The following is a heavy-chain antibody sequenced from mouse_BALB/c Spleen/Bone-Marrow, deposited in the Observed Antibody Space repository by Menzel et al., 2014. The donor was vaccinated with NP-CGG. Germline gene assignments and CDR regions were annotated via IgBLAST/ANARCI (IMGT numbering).Heavy chain of an antibody. CDR1: GYTFTSYY. J-gene: IGHJ4*01. CDR3: ARFYYGSSYAMDY. D-gene: IGHD1-1*01. V-gene: IGHV1S56*01. CDR2: IYPGNVNT. Sequence: QVHVKQSGPELVKPGASVRISCKASGYTFTSYYIHWVKQRPGQGLEWIGWIYPGNVNTKYNEKFKGKATLTADKSSSTAYMRLSSLTSEDSAVYFCARFYYGSSYAMDYWGQGTSVTVSS.